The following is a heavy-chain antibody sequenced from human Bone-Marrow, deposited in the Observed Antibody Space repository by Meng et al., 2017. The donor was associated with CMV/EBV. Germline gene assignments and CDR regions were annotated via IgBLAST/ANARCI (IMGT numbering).Heavy chain of an antibody. CDR2: INPNSGGT. D-gene: IGHD3-3*01. CDR1: GYTFTGYY. CDR3: ARDLFDYGMDV. Sequence: ASVKVSCKASGYTFTGYYMHWVRQAPGQGLGWMGWINPNSGGTNYAQKFQGRVTMTRDTSISTAYMALRRLRSDDTAVYYCARDLFDYGMDVWGQGTTVTVSS. V-gene: IGHV1-2*02. J-gene: IGHJ6*02.